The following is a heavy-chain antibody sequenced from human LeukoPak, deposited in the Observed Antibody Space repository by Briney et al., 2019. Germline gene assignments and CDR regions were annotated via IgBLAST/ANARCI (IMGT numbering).Heavy chain of an antibody. Sequence: GESLKISCKGSGYSFTSYWISRVRQMPGKGLEWMGRIDPSDSYTNYSPSFQGHVTISADKSISTAYLQWSSLKASDTAMYYCARQGRYCSSTSCSYFFDYWGQGTLVTVSS. CDR2: IDPSDSYT. CDR3: ARQGRYCSSTSCSYFFDY. V-gene: IGHV5-10-1*01. J-gene: IGHJ4*02. D-gene: IGHD2-2*01. CDR1: GYSFTSYW.